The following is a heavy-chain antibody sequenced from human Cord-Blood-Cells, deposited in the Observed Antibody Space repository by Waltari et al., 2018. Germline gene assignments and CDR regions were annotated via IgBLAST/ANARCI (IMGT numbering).Heavy chain of an antibody. CDR1: GFTFSGSA. V-gene: IGHV3-73*02. CDR2: IRSKANSYAT. D-gene: IGHD1-26*01. J-gene: IGHJ4*02. CDR3: TRSGSYWRDFDY. Sequence: EVQLVESGGGLVQPGGSLKLSCAASGFTFSGSAMHWVRQASGKGLEGVGRIRSKANSYATAYAASVKGRFTISRDDSKNTAYLQMNSLKTEDTAVYYCTRSGSYWRDFDYWGQGTLVTVSS.